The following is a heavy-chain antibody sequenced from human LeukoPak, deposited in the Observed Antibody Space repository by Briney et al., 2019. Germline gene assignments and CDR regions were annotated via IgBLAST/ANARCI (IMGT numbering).Heavy chain of an antibody. Sequence: SVKVSCTASGDTFISYAINWVRQAPGQGPEWMGRITPFLGIANYPQKYQGRVTITADEATTTVYMELSSLRSEDTAVYYCAREACREVGLMWPRLGGQDCRYDHWGQGTLVTVSS. CDR3: AREACREVGLMWPRLGGQDCRYDH. D-gene: IGHD3-16*01. J-gene: IGHJ4*02. CDR2: ITPFLGIA. V-gene: IGHV1-69*04. CDR1: GDTFISYA.